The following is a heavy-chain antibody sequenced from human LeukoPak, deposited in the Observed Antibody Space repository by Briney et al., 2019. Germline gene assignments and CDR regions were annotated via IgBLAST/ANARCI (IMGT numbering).Heavy chain of an antibody. V-gene: IGHV4-59*12. CDR3: ARGLVGGYYPHYHYYYMDV. CDR2: IYYSGST. Sequence: SETLSLTCTVSGGSISSFYWTWIRQPPGKGLEWIGYIYYSGSTNYNPSLKSRVTISVDTSKNQFSLKLSSVTAADTAVYYCARGLVGGYYPHYHYYYMDVWGKGTTVTVSS. J-gene: IGHJ6*03. D-gene: IGHD3-3*01. CDR1: GGSISSFY.